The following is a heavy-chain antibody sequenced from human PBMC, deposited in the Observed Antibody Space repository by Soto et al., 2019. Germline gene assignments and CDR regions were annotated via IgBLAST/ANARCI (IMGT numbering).Heavy chain of an antibody. V-gene: IGHV4-59*08. CDR3: ARQERGFFKGGITMVREIDY. CDR1: GGSISSYY. D-gene: IGHD3-10*01. J-gene: IGHJ4*02. CDR2: IHYSGST. Sequence: PSETLSLTCTVSGGSISSYYWSWIRQPPGKGLEWIGYIHYSGSTNYNPSLKGRVTISVDTSKNQFSLKLSSVTAADTAVYYCARQERGFFKGGITMVREIDYWGQGTLVNVSS.